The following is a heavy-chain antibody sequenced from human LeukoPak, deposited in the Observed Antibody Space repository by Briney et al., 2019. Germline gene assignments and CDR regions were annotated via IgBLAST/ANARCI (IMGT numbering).Heavy chain of an antibody. CDR3: AGSPYSSGWYPFGGYYYYYYVDV. CDR2: IIPIFGTA. CDR1: GYTFTGYY. J-gene: IGHJ6*03. V-gene: IGHV1-69*05. Sequence: SVKVSCKXSGYTFTGYYMHWVRQAPGQGLEWMGGIIPIFGTANYAQKFQGRVTITTDESTSTAYMELSSLRSEDTAVYYCAGSPYSSGWYPFGGYYYYYYVDVWGKGTTVTVSS. D-gene: IGHD6-19*01.